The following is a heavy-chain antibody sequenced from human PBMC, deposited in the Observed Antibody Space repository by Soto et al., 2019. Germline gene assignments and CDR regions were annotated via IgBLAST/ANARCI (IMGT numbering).Heavy chain of an antibody. J-gene: IGHJ6*02. CDR3: AKDSVSSDNGMDV. Sequence: GGSLRLSCAASGFTFSSYGMSWVRQAPGKGLEWVSGISGSGGSTYYADSVKGRFTISRDNSKNTLYLQMNSLRAEDFGVYYCAKDSVSSDNGMDVWGQGTTVTVSS. D-gene: IGHD6-19*01. CDR1: GFTFSSYG. V-gene: IGHV3-23*01. CDR2: ISGSGGST.